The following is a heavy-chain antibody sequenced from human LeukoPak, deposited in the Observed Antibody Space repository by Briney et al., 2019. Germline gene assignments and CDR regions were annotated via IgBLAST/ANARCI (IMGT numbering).Heavy chain of an antibody. J-gene: IGHJ4*02. CDR3: ATPDVDASVPAAPFDY. Sequence: GASVKVSCKVSGYTLTELSMHWVRQAPGKGPEWMGGFDPEDGETIYAQKFQGRVTMTEDTSTDTAYMELSSLRSEDTAVYYCATPDVDASVPAAPFDYWGQGTLVTVSS. CDR2: FDPEDGET. V-gene: IGHV1-24*01. CDR1: GYTLTELS. D-gene: IGHD2-2*01.